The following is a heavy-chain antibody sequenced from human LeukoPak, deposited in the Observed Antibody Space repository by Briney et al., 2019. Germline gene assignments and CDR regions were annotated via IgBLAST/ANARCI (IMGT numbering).Heavy chain of an antibody. CDR1: GFTFSSYS. J-gene: IGHJ6*03. D-gene: IGHD2-2*01. Sequence: GGSLRLSCAASGFTFSSYSMNWVRQAPGKGLEWVSYTSSSSSTIYYADSVKGRFTISRDNAKNSLYLQMNSLRAEDTAVYYCASRYCSSTSCYGDYYYMDVWGKGTTVTVSS. V-gene: IGHV3-48*01. CDR2: TSSSSSTI. CDR3: ASRYCSSTSCYGDYYYMDV.